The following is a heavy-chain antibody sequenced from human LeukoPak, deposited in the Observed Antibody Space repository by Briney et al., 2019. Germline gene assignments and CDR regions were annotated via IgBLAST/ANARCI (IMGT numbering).Heavy chain of an antibody. CDR3: TRDLVGATSDF. V-gene: IGHV3-74*01. CDR2: INIDGSST. D-gene: IGHD1-26*01. Sequence: GGSLRLSCAASGFIYTTYWMHWVREAPGKGLVWVARINIDGSSTYYADSVKGRFTISRDNSKNTLYLQMNSLRAEDTAMYYCTRDLVGATSDFWGQGTLVTVSS. CDR1: GFIYTTYW. J-gene: IGHJ4*02.